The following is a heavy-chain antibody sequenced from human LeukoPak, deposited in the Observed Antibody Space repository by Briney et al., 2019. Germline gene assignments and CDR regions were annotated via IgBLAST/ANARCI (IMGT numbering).Heavy chain of an antibody. V-gene: IGHV3-7*01. CDR1: RFTFSNYW. CDR2: IKQDESKT. D-gene: IGHD2-21*02. J-gene: IGHJ5*02. Sequence: PGGSLRLSCAASRFTFSNYWMSWVRQAPGKGPEWVANIKQDESKTYYVDTVKGRFTISRDNAKNSLYLQINSLRAEDTAVYYCARETSLYCTGNDCYWAFDRWGQGTLVTVSS. CDR3: ARETSLYCTGNDCYWAFDR.